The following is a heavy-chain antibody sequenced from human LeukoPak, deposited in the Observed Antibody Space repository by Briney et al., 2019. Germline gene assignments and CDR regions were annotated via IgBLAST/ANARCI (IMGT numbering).Heavy chain of an antibody. CDR1: GYTFTAHY. Sequence: ASVKVSCKASGYTFTAHYIHWVRQAPGQGLEWMGWIDPNSGGTNYAQKFLGSVTMTGDTSINTAFMELSRLRSDDTAIYYCAVGRGTTMVRGVITNYFDLWGRGSLVTVSS. CDR3: AVGRGTTMVRGVITNYFDL. D-gene: IGHD3-10*01. V-gene: IGHV1-2*02. J-gene: IGHJ2*01. CDR2: IDPNSGGT.